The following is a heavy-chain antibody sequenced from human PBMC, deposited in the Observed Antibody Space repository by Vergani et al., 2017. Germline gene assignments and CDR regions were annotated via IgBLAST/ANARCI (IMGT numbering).Heavy chain of an antibody. CDR3: AKPSKGATGGVGAFDI. V-gene: IGHV3-23*01. D-gene: IGHD5-12*01. CDR1: GFTFSSYA. J-gene: IGHJ3*02. CDR2: ISGSGGST. Sequence: EVQLLESGGGLVQPGGSLRLSCAASGFTFSSYAMSWVRQAPGKGLEWVSAISGSGGSTYYADSVKGRFTLSRDNSKNTLYLQMNSLRAEDTAVYYCAKPSKGATGGVGAFDIWGQGTMVTVSS.